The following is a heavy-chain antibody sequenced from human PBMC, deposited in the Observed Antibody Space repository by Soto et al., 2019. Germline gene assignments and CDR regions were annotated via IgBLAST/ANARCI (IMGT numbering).Heavy chain of an antibody. J-gene: IGHJ6*02. CDR3: ARDLSSCSSARCYSFYYGVDV. CDR1: GFNFSRFW. V-gene: IGHV3-74*01. D-gene: IGHD2-2*01. Sequence: PGGSVRLSCTASGFNFSRFWTHWVRQVPGRGLVWVSHINSDGSRTSYADSVKGRFTISRDNAKNTLYLQMNSLRAEDTAVYYCARDLSSCSSARCYSFYYGVDVWGQGTTVTGSS. CDR2: INSDGSRT.